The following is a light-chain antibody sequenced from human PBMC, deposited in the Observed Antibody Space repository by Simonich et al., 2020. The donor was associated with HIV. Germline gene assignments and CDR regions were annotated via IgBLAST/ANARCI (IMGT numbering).Light chain of an antibody. J-gene: IGLJ3*02. CDR1: SGHSRYD. V-gene: IGLV4-69*01. CDR3: QTWGAGAGANWV. Sequence: QLVLTQSPSASASLGASVRLTCTLSSGHSRYDIAWHQQQPEKGPRYLLKVDSEGSHSKGDGIPDRFSGSSYGAERYLTIASLQSEDEADYYCQTWGAGAGANWVFGGGTKLTVL. CDR2: VDSEGSH.